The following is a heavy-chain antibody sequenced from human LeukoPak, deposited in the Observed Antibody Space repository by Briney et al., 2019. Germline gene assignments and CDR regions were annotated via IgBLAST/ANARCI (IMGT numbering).Heavy chain of an antibody. J-gene: IGHJ6*03. D-gene: IGHD3-3*01. V-gene: IGHV1-2*02. CDR3: ARSVGMIFGVVPYYYMDV. CDR2: INPNSGGT. Sequence: ASVKVSCKASGYTFTSYDINWVRQATGQGLEWMGWINPNSGGTNYAQKFQGRVTMTRDTSISTAYMELSRLRSDDTAVYYCARSVGMIFGVVPYYYMDVWGKGTTVTVSS. CDR1: GYTFTSYD.